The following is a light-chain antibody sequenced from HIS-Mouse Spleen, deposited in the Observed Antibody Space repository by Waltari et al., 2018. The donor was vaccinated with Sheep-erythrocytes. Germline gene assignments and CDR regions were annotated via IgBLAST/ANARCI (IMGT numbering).Light chain of an antibody. CDR3: LQDYNYPWT. V-gene: IGKV1-6*01. CDR2: AAS. CDR1: QGIRND. Sequence: AIQMTQSPTSLSASVGDRVTITCRASQGIRNDLGWYQQKPGKAPKLLIYAASSLQSGVPSRFSGSGSCTDFTLTISSLQPEDFATYYCLQDYNYPWTFGQGTKVEIK. J-gene: IGKJ1*01.